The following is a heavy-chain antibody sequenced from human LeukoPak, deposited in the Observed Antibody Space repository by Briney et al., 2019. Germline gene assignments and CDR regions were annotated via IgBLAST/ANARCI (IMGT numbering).Heavy chain of an antibody. CDR1: GGSISSGSYY. D-gene: IGHD5-12*01. CDR3: ARGNRRRATMTSGGRYFDY. Sequence: PSETLSLTCTVSGGSISSGSYYWSWIRQPAGKGLEWIGRIYTSGSTNYNPSLKSRVTISVDTSKNQFSLKLSSVTAADTAVYYCARGNRRRATMTSGGRYFDYWGQGTLVTVSS. CDR2: IYTSGST. V-gene: IGHV4-61*02. J-gene: IGHJ4*02.